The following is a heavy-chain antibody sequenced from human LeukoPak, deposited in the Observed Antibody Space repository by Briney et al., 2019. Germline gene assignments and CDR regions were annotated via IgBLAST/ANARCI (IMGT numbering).Heavy chain of an antibody. J-gene: IGHJ6*03. D-gene: IGHD3-10*01. Sequence: ASVKVSCKVSGYTPTELSMHWVRQAPGKGLEWMGGFDPEDGETTYAQKFQGRVTMTEDTSTDTAYMELSSLRSEDTAVYYCARGPLWFGELYLDVWGKGTTVTVSS. CDR1: GYTPTELS. V-gene: IGHV1-24*01. CDR2: FDPEDGET. CDR3: ARGPLWFGELYLDV.